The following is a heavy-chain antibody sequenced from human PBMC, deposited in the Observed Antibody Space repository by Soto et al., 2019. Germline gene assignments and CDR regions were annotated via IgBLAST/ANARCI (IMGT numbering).Heavy chain of an antibody. D-gene: IGHD6-13*01. CDR3: ARHGYSSSWRSSYYYGMDV. V-gene: IGHV5-51*01. Sequence: PGESLKISCKGSGYSFTSYWIGWVRQMPGKGLEWMGIIYPGDSDTRYSPSFQGQVTISADKSISTAYLQWSSLKASDTAMYYCARHGYSSSWRSSYYYGMDVWGQGTTVTVSS. CDR2: IYPGDSDT. CDR1: GYSFTSYW. J-gene: IGHJ6*02.